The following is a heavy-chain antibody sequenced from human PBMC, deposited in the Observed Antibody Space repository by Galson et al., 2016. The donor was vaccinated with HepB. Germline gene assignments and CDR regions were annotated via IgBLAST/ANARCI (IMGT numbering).Heavy chain of an antibody. CDR1: GGSISSYY. Sequence: SETLSLTCTVSGGSISSYYWSWIRQPPGKGLEWIGYIYYSGSTNYNPSLKSRVTISVDTSKTQFSLKLSSVTAADTAVYYCARGSNCSGGNCYWNYYYGLDVWGQGTLVTVSS. J-gene: IGHJ6*02. CDR3: ARGSNCSGGNCYWNYYYGLDV. V-gene: IGHV4-59*01. D-gene: IGHD2-15*01. CDR2: IYYSGST.